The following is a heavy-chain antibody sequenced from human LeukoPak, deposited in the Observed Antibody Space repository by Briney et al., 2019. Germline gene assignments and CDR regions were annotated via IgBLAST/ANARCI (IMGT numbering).Heavy chain of an antibody. CDR2: IYSGGST. V-gene: IGHV3-53*01. CDR3: ARDDRDCYNALDY. Sequence: PGGSLRLSCAASGFTVSSNYMSWVRQAPGKGLEWVSVIYSGGSTYYADSVKGRFTISRDNSKNTLYLQMNSLRAEDTAVYYCARDDRDCYNALDYWGQGTLVTVSS. J-gene: IGHJ4*02. CDR1: GFTVSSNY. D-gene: IGHD5-24*01.